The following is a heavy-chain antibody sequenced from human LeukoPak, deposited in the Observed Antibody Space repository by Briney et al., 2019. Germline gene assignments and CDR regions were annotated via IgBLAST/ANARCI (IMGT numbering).Heavy chain of an antibody. J-gene: IGHJ4*02. V-gene: IGHV3-23*01. Sequence: GGSLRLSCAASGFTFSSYAVSWVRQAPGKGLEWVSAISGSGGSTYYADSVKGRFTISRDNSRNTSYLQMNSLRDEDTAVYYCAKGPAVAGFKYYLDCWGQGTLVTVSS. CDR2: ISGSGGST. CDR1: GFTFSSYA. D-gene: IGHD6-19*01. CDR3: AKGPAVAGFKYYLDC.